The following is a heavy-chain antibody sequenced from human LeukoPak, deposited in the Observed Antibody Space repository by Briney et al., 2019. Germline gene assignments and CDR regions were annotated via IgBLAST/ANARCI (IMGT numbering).Heavy chain of an antibody. D-gene: IGHD3-9*01. CDR1: GYRFTSYW. CDR3: ARREQYFDFDY. V-gene: IGHV5-51*01. J-gene: IGHJ4*02. CDR2: IYPGDSDT. Sequence: GESLKISCKGSGYRFTSYWIGWGRQMPGKGLEWVGIIYPGDSDTRFSPSFQGQVTISADKSISTAYLQWSSLKASDTAMYYCARREQYFDFDYWGQGTLVTVSS.